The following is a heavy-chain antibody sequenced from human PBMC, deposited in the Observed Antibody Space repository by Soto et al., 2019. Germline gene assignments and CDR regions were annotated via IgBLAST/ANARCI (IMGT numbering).Heavy chain of an antibody. CDR2: ISPNSGAT. CDR1: GYTFTSYG. D-gene: IGHD6-25*01. CDR3: VIEMWTRSGPQNFFDY. Sequence: QVPLVQSEGELRQPGASVTVSCRASGYTFTSYGIIWVRQAPGQGLEWMGYISPNSGATTYAQNLQGRLTLTTDTSTSTAYMDLRSLSSDDTAIYYCVIEMWTRSGPQNFFDYWGLGALVTVSS. J-gene: IGHJ4*02. V-gene: IGHV1-18*01.